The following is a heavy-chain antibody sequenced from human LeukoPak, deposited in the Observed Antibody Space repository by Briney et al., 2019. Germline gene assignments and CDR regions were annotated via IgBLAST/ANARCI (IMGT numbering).Heavy chain of an antibody. CDR3: ARGRANGLLYS. V-gene: IGHV3-30-3*01. D-gene: IGHD3-10*01. Sequence: PGRSLRLSCAASGFTFSSYAMHWVRQAPGKGLEWVAVISYDGSNKYYADSVKGRFTISRDNSKNTLYLQMNSLRAEDTAVYYCARGRANGLLYSWGQGTLVTVSS. CDR1: GFTFSSYA. CDR2: ISYDGSNK. J-gene: IGHJ4*02.